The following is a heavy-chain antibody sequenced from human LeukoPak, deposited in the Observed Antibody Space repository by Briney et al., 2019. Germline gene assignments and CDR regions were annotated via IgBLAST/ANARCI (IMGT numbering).Heavy chain of an antibody. CDR3: ARAPILSSSREGPFDY. CDR1: GFTFSSYS. CDR2: ISSSSSYI. V-gene: IGHV3-21*01. J-gene: IGHJ4*02. Sequence: PGGSLRLSCAASGFTFSSYSMNWVRQAPGKGLEWVSSISSSSSYIYYADSVKGRFTISRDNAKNSLYLQMNSLRAEDTTVYYCARAPILSSSREGPFDYWGQGTLVTVSS. D-gene: IGHD6-6*01.